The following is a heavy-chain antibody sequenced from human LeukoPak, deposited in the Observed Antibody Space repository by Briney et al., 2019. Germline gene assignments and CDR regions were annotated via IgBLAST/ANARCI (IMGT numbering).Heavy chain of an antibody. V-gene: IGHV3-23*01. CDR1: GFTFSSYA. Sequence: PGGSLRLSCAASGFTFSSYAMTWVRQAPGRGLEWVSAITGSGGSTYYADSVKGRFTISRDNSKNTLYLQMNSLRVEDTAVYYCAKGCGTTGTASSNWFDPWGQGTLVTVSS. J-gene: IGHJ5*02. D-gene: IGHD1-1*01. CDR2: ITGSGGST. CDR3: AKGCGTTGTASSNWFDP.